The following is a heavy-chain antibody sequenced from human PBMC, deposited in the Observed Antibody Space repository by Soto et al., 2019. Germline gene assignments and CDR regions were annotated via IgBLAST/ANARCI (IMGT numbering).Heavy chain of an antibody. CDR1: GFTLTNNG. Sequence: GGSLRLSCVASGFTLTNNGMHWVRQAPGQGLAWVAVISSDGSSKYYGDSVRGRFTISRDNSNNTLFLEMTSLRSEDTAVYYCAKDRGLAESGRWSHYYYGLDVWGQGTTVTVSS. V-gene: IGHV3-30*18. CDR2: ISSDGSSK. CDR3: AKDRGLAESGRWSHYYYGLDV. J-gene: IGHJ6*02. D-gene: IGHD1-26*01.